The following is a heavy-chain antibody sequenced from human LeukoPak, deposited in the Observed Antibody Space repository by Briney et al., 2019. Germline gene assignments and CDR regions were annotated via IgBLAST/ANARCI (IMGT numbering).Heavy chain of an antibody. D-gene: IGHD3-3*01. V-gene: IGHV1-24*01. CDR1: GYTLTELS. CDR3: ATGAITIFGVVMNNWFDP. J-gene: IGHJ5*02. Sequence: GASVKVSCKVSGYTLTELSMHWVRQAPGKGLEWMGGFDPEDGETIYAQKFQGRVTMTEDTSTDTAYMELSSLRSEDTAVYYCATGAITIFGVVMNNWFDPWGQGTLVTVSS. CDR2: FDPEDGET.